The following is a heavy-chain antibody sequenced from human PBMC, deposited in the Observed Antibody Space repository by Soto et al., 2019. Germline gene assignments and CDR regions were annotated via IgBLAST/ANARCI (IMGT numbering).Heavy chain of an antibody. CDR2: ISGSGGST. CDR3: EKVEAGMYGFFYDYMDV. V-gene: IGHV3-23*01. J-gene: IGHJ6*03. Sequence: EVQLLESGGGLVQPGGSLRLSCAASGFTFSSYAMSWVRQAPGKGLECVSAISGSGGSTYYADSVKGRFTISRDNSKNTRYQQMNSLRAEHTAVYYCEKVEAGMYGFFYDYMDVWVKGTTVTVSS. D-gene: IGHD6-13*01. CDR1: GFTFSSYA.